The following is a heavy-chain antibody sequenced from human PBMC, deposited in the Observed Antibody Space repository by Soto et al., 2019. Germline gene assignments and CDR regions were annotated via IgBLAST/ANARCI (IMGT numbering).Heavy chain of an antibody. CDR1: GLTFNVYP. CDR3: AKDRIETTGRGSDY. CDR2: VSSGGVNT. V-gene: IGHV3-23*01. J-gene: IGHJ4*02. Sequence: PGGALRLSCAAPGLTFNVYPMSWGRQAPGKGLEWVSSVSSGGVNTFYADSVNGRFTISRDNSKNTLYLQMNSLRLEDTAVYYCAKDRIETTGRGSDYWGQGTLVTVSS. D-gene: IGHD1-1*01.